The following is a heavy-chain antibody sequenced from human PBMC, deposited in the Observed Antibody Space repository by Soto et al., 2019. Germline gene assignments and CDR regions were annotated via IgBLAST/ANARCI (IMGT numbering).Heavy chain of an antibody. CDR2: IYYSGST. J-gene: IGHJ4*02. CDR3: ARRTVDTAMVTAQNLDY. V-gene: IGHV4-39*01. CDR1: GGSISSSSYY. D-gene: IGHD5-18*01. Sequence: SETLSLTCSVSGGSISSSSYYWGWIRQPPGKGLEWIGSIYYSGSTYYNPSLKSRVTISVDTSKNQFSLKLSSVTAADTAVYYCARRTVDTAMVTAQNLDYWGQGTLVTVSS.